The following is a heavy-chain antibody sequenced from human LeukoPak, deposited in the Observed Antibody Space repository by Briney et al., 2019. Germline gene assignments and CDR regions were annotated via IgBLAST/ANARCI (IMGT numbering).Heavy chain of an antibody. D-gene: IGHD5-12*01. CDR1: GGSFSGYY. V-gene: IGHV4-34*01. Sequence: SETLSLTCAVYGGSFSGYYWRWVRQPPGKGLEWMGEINHSGRNNYNPSLKSPVTISVVTSNNQFSLKLSSVSAADTAVYYCARSGWLRLLAFDYWGQGTLVTVSS. CDR3: ARSGWLRLLAFDY. CDR2: INHSGRN. J-gene: IGHJ4*02.